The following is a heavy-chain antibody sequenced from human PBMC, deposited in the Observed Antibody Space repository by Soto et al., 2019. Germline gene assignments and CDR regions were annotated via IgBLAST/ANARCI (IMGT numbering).Heavy chain of an antibody. Sequence: SETLSLTCTVSGGSISSYYWSWIRQPPGKGLEWIGYIYYSGSTNYNPSLKSRVTISVDTSKNQFSLKLSSVTAADTAVYYCARGGIGYCSGGSNYFPQAYAFYIWGQGIMVTVS. CDR1: GGSISSYY. J-gene: IGHJ3*02. D-gene: IGHD2-15*01. V-gene: IGHV4-59*01. CDR2: IYYSGST. CDR3: ARGGIGYCSGGSNYFPQAYAFYI.